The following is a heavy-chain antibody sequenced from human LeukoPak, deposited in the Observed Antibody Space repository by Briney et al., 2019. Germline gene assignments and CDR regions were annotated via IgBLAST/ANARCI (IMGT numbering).Heavy chain of an antibody. D-gene: IGHD3-3*01. Sequence: ASVKVSCKVSGYTLTELSMHWVRQAPGRGLEWMGGFDPEDGETIYAQKFQGRVTMTEDTSTDTAYMELSSLRSEDTAVYYCARSVGDYDFWSGYYHYWGQGTLVTVSS. CDR1: GYTLTELS. V-gene: IGHV1-24*01. CDR2: FDPEDGET. CDR3: ARSVGDYDFWSGYYHY. J-gene: IGHJ4*02.